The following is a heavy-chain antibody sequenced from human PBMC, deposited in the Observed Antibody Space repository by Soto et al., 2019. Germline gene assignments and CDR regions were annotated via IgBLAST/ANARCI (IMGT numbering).Heavy chain of an antibody. J-gene: IGHJ4*02. CDR3: ARDAGTFLVKYYFDY. V-gene: IGHV3-48*01. CDR2: ISSSSSTI. D-gene: IGHD1-1*01. Sequence: PGGSLRLSCAASGFTFSSYSMNWVRQAPGKGLEWVSYISSSSSTIHYADSVKGRFTISRDNAKNSLYLQMNSLRAEDTAVYYCARDAGTFLVKYYFDYWGQGTLVTVSS. CDR1: GFTFSSYS.